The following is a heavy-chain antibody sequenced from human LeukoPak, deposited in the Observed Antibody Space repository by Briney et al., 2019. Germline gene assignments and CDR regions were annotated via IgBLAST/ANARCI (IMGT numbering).Heavy chain of an antibody. CDR2: IKQDGSEK. CDR1: GFTFSLYW. Sequence: PGGSLRLSCAASGFTFSLYWMNWVRWAPGKGLEWVANIKQDGSEKNYVDSVKGRFTISRDNAKNSLYLQMNNLRVEDTAMYYCAGGTGFIIKDWGQGTLVTVSS. J-gene: IGHJ4*02. V-gene: IGHV3-7*03. CDR3: AGGTGFIIKD. D-gene: IGHD3-9*01.